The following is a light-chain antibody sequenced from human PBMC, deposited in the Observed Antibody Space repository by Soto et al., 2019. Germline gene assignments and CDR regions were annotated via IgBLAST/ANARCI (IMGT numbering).Light chain of an antibody. J-gene: IGLJ2*01. CDR1: SSDVGAFNF. CDR2: DVR. V-gene: IGLV2-14*03. Sequence: QSALTQPASVSGSPGQSITISCTGTSSDVGAFNFVSWYQHHPGKAPKLIIYDVRHRPSGVSDRFSGSKSGNTASLTIYGLQAEDEADYYCTSHTTTSPPVLFGGGTKLTVL. CDR3: TSHTTTSPPVL.